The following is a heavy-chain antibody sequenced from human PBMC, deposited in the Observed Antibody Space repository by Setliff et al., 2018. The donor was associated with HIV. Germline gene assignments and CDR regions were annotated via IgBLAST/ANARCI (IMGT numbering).Heavy chain of an antibody. Sequence: PSETLSLTCAVYGESFSGYYWNWIRQPPGKGLEWIGEIHPSGSTRYSPSLDRRVTISRDTSKRQVSLKVPFVGAADTAVYFCARGFKNEYEFSGYMDVWGDGTMVTVSS. D-gene: IGHD2-15*01. CDR2: IHPSGST. CDR1: GESFSGYY. V-gene: IGHV4-34*01. J-gene: IGHJ6*03. CDR3: ARGFKNEYEFSGYMDV.